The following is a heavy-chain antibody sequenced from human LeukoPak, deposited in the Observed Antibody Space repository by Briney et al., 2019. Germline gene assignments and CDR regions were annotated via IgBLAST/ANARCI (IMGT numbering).Heavy chain of an antibody. V-gene: IGHV3-23*01. J-gene: IGHJ2*01. CDR1: GFTFSCYA. D-gene: IGHD6-19*01. CDR3: AKDRSRSGWYIWYFDL. CDR2: ISGSGGST. Sequence: GGSLRLSCAASGFTFSCYAMSWVRQAPGKGLEWVSAISGSGGSTYYADSVKGRFTISRDNSKNTLYLQMNSLRAEDTAVYYCAKDRSRSGWYIWYFDLWGRGTLVTVSS.